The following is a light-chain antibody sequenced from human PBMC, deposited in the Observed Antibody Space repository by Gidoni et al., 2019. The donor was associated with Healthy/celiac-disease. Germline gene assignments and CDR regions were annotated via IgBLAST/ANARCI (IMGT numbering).Light chain of an antibody. J-gene: IGKJ1*01. V-gene: IGKV3-15*01. CDR2: GAS. CDR3: QQYNNWPPTWT. CDR1: QSVSSN. Sequence: ELVMTQSPATLSVSPGERATLSCRASQSVSSNLAWYQQKPGQAPRLLIYGASTRTTGIPARFSGSGSGTEFTLTISILQSEDFAVYDCQQYNNWPPTWTFGQGTKVEIK.